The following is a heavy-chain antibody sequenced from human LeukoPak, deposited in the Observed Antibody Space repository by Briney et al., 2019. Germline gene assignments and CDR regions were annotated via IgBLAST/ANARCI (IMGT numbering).Heavy chain of an antibody. CDR3: AMPAPIVGATAGFDY. V-gene: IGHV3-23*01. J-gene: IGHJ4*02. CDR1: GFTFSGYA. Sequence: GGSLRLSCAASGFTFSGYAMSWVRQAPGKGLEWVSAISGSGGSTYYADSVKGRSTISRDNSKNTLYLQMNSLRAEDTAVYYCAMPAPIVGATAGFDYWGQGTLVTVSS. CDR2: ISGSGGST. D-gene: IGHD1-26*01.